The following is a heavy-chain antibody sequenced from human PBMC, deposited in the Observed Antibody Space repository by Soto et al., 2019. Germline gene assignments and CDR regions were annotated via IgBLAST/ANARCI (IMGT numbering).Heavy chain of an antibody. CDR1: GYTFTSYG. D-gene: IGHD3-10*01. CDR2: IIPIFGTA. J-gene: IGHJ3*02. V-gene: IGHV1-69*13. CDR3: ARETRVPDAFDI. Sequence: SVKVSCKASGYTFTSYGISWVRQAPGQGLEWMGGIIPIFGTANYAQKFQGRVTITADESTSTAYMELSSLRSEDTAVYYCARETRVPDAFDIWGQGTMVPVSS.